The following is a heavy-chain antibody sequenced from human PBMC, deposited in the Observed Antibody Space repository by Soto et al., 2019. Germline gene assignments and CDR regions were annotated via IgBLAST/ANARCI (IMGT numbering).Heavy chain of an antibody. D-gene: IGHD6-19*01. Sequence: PSQTLSLTCAISGDSVSSNSAAWNWIRQSPSRGLEWLGRTYYRSKWYNDYAVSVKSRITINPDTSKNQFSLQLNSVTPEDTAVYYCARVYLPNSIEVDGTNYYYYGMDVWGQATTVTVSS. CDR3: ARVYLPNSIEVDGTNYYYYGMDV. CDR1: GDSVSSNSAA. J-gene: IGHJ6*02. CDR2: TYYRSKWYN. V-gene: IGHV6-1*01.